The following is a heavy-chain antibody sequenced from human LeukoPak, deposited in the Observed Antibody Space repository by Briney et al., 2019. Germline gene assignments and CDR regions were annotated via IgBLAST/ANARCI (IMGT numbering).Heavy chain of an antibody. CDR1: GFTFSSYS. Sequence: PGGSLRLSCAASGFTFSSYSMNWVRQAPGKGLEWVSSISSSNSYTYYADSIKGRFTISRDNAKNSLYLQMNSLRAEDTAVYYCVRDSSSSLSYIDWFDPWGQGTLVTVSS. CDR3: VRDSSSSLSYIDWFDP. V-gene: IGHV3-21*01. D-gene: IGHD2-2*01. J-gene: IGHJ5*02. CDR2: ISSSNSYT.